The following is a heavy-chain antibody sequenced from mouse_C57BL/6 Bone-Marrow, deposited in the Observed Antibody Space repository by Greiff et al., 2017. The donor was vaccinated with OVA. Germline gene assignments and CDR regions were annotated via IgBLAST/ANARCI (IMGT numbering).Heavy chain of an antibody. V-gene: IGHV7-3*01. CDR1: GFTFTDYY. CDR2: IRNKANGYTT. CDR3: ARSFYSPYAMDY. D-gene: IGHD2-12*01. J-gene: IGHJ4*01. Sequence: EVQGVESGGGLVQPGGSLSLSCAASGFTFTDYYMSWVRQPPGKALEWLGFIRNKANGYTTEYSASVKGRFTISRDNSQSILYLQMNALRAEDSATYYCARSFYSPYAMDYWGQGTSVTVSS.